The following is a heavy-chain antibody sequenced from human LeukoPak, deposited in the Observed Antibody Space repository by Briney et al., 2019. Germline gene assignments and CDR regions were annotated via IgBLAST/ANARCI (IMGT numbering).Heavy chain of an antibody. CDR2: IYSGGST. J-gene: IGHJ4*02. CDR1: GFTVSSNY. Sequence: GGSPRLSCAASGFTVSSNYMSGVRQAPGKGLEWVSVIYSGGSTYYADSVKGRFTISRHNSKNTLYLQMNSLRAEDTAGYYCARDRGRSSGWFDYWGQGTLVTVSS. D-gene: IGHD6-19*01. V-gene: IGHV3-53*04. CDR3: ARDRGRSSGWFDY.